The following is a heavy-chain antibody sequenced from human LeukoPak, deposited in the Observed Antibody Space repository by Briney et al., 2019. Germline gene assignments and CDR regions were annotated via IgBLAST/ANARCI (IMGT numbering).Heavy chain of an antibody. J-gene: IGHJ4*02. V-gene: IGHV3-21*01. CDR1: GFTLSSYA. Sequence: PGGSLRLSCAASGFTLSSYAMHWVRQAPSEGLEWVSSISSSSHYIYYADSVKGRFTISRDSAKNSLFLQMNSLKAEDTAVYYCARDSGLVRVVKYDFDYWGQGTLVTVSS. D-gene: IGHD3-22*01. CDR2: ISSSSHYI. CDR3: ARDSGLVRVVKYDFDY.